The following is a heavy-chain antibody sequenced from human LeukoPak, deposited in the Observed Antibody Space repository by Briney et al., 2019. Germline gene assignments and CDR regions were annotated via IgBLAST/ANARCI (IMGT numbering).Heavy chain of an antibody. Sequence: SETLSLTCTVSGYSISSGYYWGWIRQPPGKGLEWIGSIYHSGSTYYNPSLKSRVTISVDTSKNQFSLKLSSATAADTAVYYCARQKGYCSSTSCYFPTDWYFDLWGRGTLVTVSS. CDR3: ARQKGYCSSTSCYFPTDWYFDL. J-gene: IGHJ2*01. V-gene: IGHV4-38-2*02. D-gene: IGHD2-2*01. CDR1: GYSISSGYY. CDR2: IYHSGST.